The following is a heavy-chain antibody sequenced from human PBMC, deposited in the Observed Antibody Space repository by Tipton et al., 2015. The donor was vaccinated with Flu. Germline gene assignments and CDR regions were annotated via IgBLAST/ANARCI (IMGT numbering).Heavy chain of an antibody. Sequence: QLVQSGAEVKKPGSSVKVSCKASGGTFSSYAISWVRQAPGQGLGWMGGIIPIFGTANYAQKFQGRVTITADESTSTAYMELSSLRSEDTAVYYCARVLYYYDSSGTPRDWYFDLWGRGTLVTVSS. CDR3: ARVLYYYDSSGTPRDWYFDL. CDR2: IIPIFGTA. J-gene: IGHJ2*01. D-gene: IGHD3-22*01. CDR1: GGTFSSYA. V-gene: IGHV1-69*01.